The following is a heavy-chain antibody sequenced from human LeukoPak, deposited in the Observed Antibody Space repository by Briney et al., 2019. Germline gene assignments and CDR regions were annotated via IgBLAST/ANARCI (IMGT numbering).Heavy chain of an antibody. Sequence: PSETLSLTCTVSGGSISSSSYYWGWIRQPPGKELEWIGSIYYRGNTYYNPSLKSRVTISVDTSKNQFSLNLTSVTAADTAVYYCARSPQWLLSSSNWFDPWGQGTLVTVSS. V-gene: IGHV4-39*01. D-gene: IGHD3-3*01. CDR2: IYYRGNT. J-gene: IGHJ5*02. CDR1: GGSISSSSYY. CDR3: ARSPQWLLSSSNWFDP.